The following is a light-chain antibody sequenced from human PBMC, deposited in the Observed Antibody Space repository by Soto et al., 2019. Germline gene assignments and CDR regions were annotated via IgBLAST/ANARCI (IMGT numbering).Light chain of an antibody. CDR2: DGI. CDR1: SSDVGAYNY. CDR3: CSNTTSSTYV. V-gene: IGLV2-8*01. Sequence: QSALTQPPSASGSPGQTVAISFTGTSSDVGAYNYVSWYQQHQGKAPKLMIYDGIQRPSGVPARFSGSKSCNTASLTVSWLQPEDEADYYCCSNTTSSTYVFGTGTKLTVL. J-gene: IGLJ1*01.